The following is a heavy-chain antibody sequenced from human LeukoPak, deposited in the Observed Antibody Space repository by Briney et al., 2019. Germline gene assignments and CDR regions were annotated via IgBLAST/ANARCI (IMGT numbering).Heavy chain of an antibody. Sequence: GGSLRLSCAASGFTFSSYAMSWVRQAPGKGLEWVSAISGSGGSTYYADSVKGRFTISRDNSKNTLYLQMNSLRAEDTAVYYCAKDPRRVGIAVAGTNFDYWGQGTLVTVSS. J-gene: IGHJ4*02. CDR1: GFTFSSYA. V-gene: IGHV3-23*01. CDR2: ISGSGGST. CDR3: AKDPRRVGIAVAGTNFDY. D-gene: IGHD6-19*01.